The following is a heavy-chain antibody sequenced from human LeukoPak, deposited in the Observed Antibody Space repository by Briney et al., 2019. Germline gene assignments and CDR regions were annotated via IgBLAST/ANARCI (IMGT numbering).Heavy chain of an antibody. Sequence: SQTLSLTCAVSGGSISSGGYSWSWIRQPPGKGLEWIGYIYHSGSTYYNPSLKSRVTISVDRSKNQFSLKLSSLTAADTAVYYCARGDYYYDSSGYYWNWFDPWGQGTLVTVSS. V-gene: IGHV4-30-2*01. CDR3: ARGDYYYDSSGYYWNWFDP. D-gene: IGHD3-22*01. J-gene: IGHJ5*02. CDR1: GGSISSGGYS. CDR2: IYHSGST.